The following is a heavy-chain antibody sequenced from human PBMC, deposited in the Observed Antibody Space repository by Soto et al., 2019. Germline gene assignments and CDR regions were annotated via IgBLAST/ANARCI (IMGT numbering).Heavy chain of an antibody. CDR1: GFTFSSYG. CDR2: ISYDGSNK. V-gene: IGHV3-30*18. CDR3: AKGDTAMDEFDY. J-gene: IGHJ4*02. D-gene: IGHD5-18*01. Sequence: GGSLRLSCAASGFTFSSYGMHWVRQAPGKGLEWVAVISYDGSNKYYADSVKGRFTISRDNSKNTLYLQMNSLRAEDTAVYYCAKGDTAMDEFDYWGQGTLVTVSS.